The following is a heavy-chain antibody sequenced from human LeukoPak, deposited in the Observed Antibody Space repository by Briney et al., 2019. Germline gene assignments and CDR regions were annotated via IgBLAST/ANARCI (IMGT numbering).Heavy chain of an antibody. CDR3: ARGRYDSSGYYYFLL. V-gene: IGHV1-8*01. CDR1: GYTFTSYD. D-gene: IGHD3-22*01. Sequence: GASVKVSCKASGYTFTSYDINWVRQATGQGLEWMGWMNPNSGNTGYAQKFQGRVTMTRNTSISTAYMELSSLRSEDAAVYYCARGRYDSSGYYYFLLWGQGTLVTVSS. CDR2: MNPNSGNT. J-gene: IGHJ4*02.